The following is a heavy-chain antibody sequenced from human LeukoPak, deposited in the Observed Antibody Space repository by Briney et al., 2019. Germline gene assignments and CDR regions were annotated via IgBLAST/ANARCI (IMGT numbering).Heavy chain of an antibody. CDR2: IKQDGSEK. D-gene: IGHD1-26*01. J-gene: IGHJ6*03. Sequence: GGSLRLSCAASGFTFSSYWMSWVRQAPGKGLEWVANIKQDGSEKYYVDSVKGRFTISRDNAKNSLYLQMNSLRAEDTAVYYCARVGATQYYYYMDVWGKGTTVTVSS. V-gene: IGHV3-7*04. CDR1: GFTFSSYW. CDR3: ARVGATQYYYYMDV.